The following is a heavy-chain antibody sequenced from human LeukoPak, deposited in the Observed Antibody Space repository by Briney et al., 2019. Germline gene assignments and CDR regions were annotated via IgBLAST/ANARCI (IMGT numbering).Heavy chain of an antibody. CDR3: ARDLVPAAINWFDP. J-gene: IGHJ5*02. V-gene: IGHV4-4*07. CDR2: IYTSGST. CDR1: GGSISSYY. D-gene: IGHD2-2*02. Sequence: SETLSLTCTVSGGSISSYYWSWIRQPAGKGLEWIGRIYTSGSTNYNPSLKSRVTMSVDTSKNQFSLKLSSVTAADTAVYYCARDLVPAAINWFDPWGQGILVTVSS.